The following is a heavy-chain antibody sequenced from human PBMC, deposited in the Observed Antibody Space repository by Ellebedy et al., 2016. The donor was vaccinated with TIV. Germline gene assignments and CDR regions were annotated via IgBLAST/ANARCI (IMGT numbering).Heavy chain of an antibody. CDR1: GGSISRSSYY. Sequence: SETLSLTCTVSGGSISRSSYYWGWIRQPPQKGLEWIGSIYYTGSTFYNPSLKSRVTIFVDTSKNQFSLKLTSVTVADTAVYYCARWFGELLYVRWFDPWGQGTLVTVSS. CDR2: IYYTGST. V-gene: IGHV4-39*01. J-gene: IGHJ5*02. D-gene: IGHD3-10*01. CDR3: ARWFGELLYVRWFDP.